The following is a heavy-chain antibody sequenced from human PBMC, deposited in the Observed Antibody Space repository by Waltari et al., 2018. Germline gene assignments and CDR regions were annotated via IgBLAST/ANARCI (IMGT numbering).Heavy chain of an antibody. CDR2: FDAEEGET. CDR1: GYTLTELS. J-gene: IGHJ4*02. CDR3: AKVVVVVAATRVYYFDY. V-gene: IGHV1-24*01. D-gene: IGHD2-15*01. Sequence: QVQLVQSGAEVKKPGASVKVSCKVSGYTLTELSMHWVRQAPGKGLEWMGGFDAEEGETIYAQKFQGRVTMTEDTSTDTAYMELSSLRSEDTAVYYCAKVVVVVAATRVYYFDYWGQGTLVTVSS.